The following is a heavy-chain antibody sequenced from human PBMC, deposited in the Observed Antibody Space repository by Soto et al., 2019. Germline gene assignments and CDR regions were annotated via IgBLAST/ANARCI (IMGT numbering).Heavy chain of an antibody. V-gene: IGHV1-69*13. CDR2: IIPIFGTA. CDR1: GGTFSSYA. D-gene: IGHD3-22*01. Sequence: GASVKVSCKASGGTFSSYAISWVRQAPGQGLEWMGGIIPIFGTANYAQKFQGRVTITADESTSTAYMERSSLRSEDTAVYYCARPTRYYYDSSGQSAWFDPWGQGTLVTVSS. J-gene: IGHJ5*02. CDR3: ARPTRYYYDSSGQSAWFDP.